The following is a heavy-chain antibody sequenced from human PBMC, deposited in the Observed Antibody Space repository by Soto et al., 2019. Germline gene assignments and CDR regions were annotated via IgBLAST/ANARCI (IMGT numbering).Heavy chain of an antibody. D-gene: IGHD2-8*01. CDR3: GRGEIVHVSYYYYGMDV. V-gene: IGHV1-2*04. J-gene: IGHJ6*02. CDR1: GYTFTGYY. Sequence: ASVKVSCKASGYTFTGYYMHWVRQAPGQGLEWMGWINPNSGGTNYAQKFQGWVTMTRDTSISTAYMELSRLRSDDTAVYYCGRGEIVHVSYYYYGMDVWGQGTTVTVSS. CDR2: INPNSGGT.